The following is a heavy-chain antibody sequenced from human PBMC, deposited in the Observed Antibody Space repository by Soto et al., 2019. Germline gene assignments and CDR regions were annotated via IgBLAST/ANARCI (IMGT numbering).Heavy chain of an antibody. CDR2: ISGSGGST. Sequence: GGSLRLSCADSGFTFSTYAMSWVRQAPGKGLEWVSAISGSGGSTYYADSVKGRFTISRDNSKNTLFLQMNSLRAEDTAVYYCATRRDAAYYYYGMDVWGQGTTVTV. J-gene: IGHJ6*02. D-gene: IGHD2-2*01. CDR3: ATRRDAAYYYYGMDV. V-gene: IGHV3-23*01. CDR1: GFTFSTYA.